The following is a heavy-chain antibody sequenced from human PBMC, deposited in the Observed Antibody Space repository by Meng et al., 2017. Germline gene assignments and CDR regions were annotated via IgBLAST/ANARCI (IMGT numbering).Heavy chain of an antibody. V-gene: IGHV3-7*03. Sequence: GESLKISCAASGFSFSSYWMSWVRQAPGKGLEWVANIKEDGGKKFYVDSVKGRFTISRDNAKNSLYLQMNSLRAEDTALYYCAKDMTYDSSGQGVYFDYWGQGTLVTVSS. CDR2: IKEDGGKK. D-gene: IGHD3-22*01. J-gene: IGHJ4*02. CDR3: AKDMTYDSSGQGVYFDY. CDR1: GFSFSSYW.